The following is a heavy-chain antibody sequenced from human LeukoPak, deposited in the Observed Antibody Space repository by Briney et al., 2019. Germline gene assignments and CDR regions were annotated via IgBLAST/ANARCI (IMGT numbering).Heavy chain of an antibody. CDR1: GYSISSDYY. J-gene: IGHJ4*02. V-gene: IGHV4-61*01. Sequence: SETLSLTCTVSGYSISSDYYWGWIRQPPGKGLEWIGYIYYSGSTNYNPSLKSRVTISVDTSKNQLSLKLTSVLAADTAVYYCARGKDYYDTSGYPTFHYWGQGTLVTASS. CDR3: ARGKDYYDTSGYPTFHY. D-gene: IGHD3-22*01. CDR2: IYYSGST.